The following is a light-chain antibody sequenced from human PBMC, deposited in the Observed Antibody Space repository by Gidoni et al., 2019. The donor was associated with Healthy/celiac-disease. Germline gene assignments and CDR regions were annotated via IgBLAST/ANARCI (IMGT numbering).Light chain of an antibody. CDR2: DDS. V-gene: IGLV3-21*03. CDR3: QVWDSSSDHREV. CDR1: NSGRKS. J-gene: IGLJ2*01. Sequence: SSVLTQPPSVAVAPGKTARITGGGNNSGRKSVHWSQQKPGPAPVLVVYDDSDRPSGIPERFSGSNSGNTATLTISRVEAGDEADYYCQVWDSSSDHREVFGGGTKLTVL.